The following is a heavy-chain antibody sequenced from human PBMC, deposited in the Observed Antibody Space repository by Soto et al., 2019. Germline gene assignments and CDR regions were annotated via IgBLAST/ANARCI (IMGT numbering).Heavy chain of an antibody. CDR1: GFTVSSYW. V-gene: IGHV3-74*01. J-gene: IGHJ4*02. CDR2: INSDGSGT. Sequence: EVQLVESGGGLVQPGGSLRLSCAASGFTVSSYWMHWVRQAPGKGLVWVSRINSDGSGTTYADSVKGRFTISRDNAKNTLYLQMNSLRAEDTAVYYCARGVMGSGYYPDFWGQGTLVTVSS. CDR3: ARGVMGSGYYPDF. D-gene: IGHD3-3*01.